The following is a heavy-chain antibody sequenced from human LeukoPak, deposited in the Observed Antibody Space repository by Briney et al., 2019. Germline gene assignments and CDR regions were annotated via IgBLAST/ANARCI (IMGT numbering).Heavy chain of an antibody. D-gene: IGHD1-26*01. V-gene: IGHV4-59*01. CDR1: GGSISSYY. CDR3: ARYHRGSYYFDY. J-gene: IGHJ4*02. CDR2: IYYGGST. Sequence: SETLSLTCTVSGGSISSYYWSWIRQPPWKGLEWIGYIYYGGSTSYNPSLKSRVTISVDTSKNQLSLKLSSVTAADTAVYYCARYHRGSYYFDYWGQGTLVTVSS.